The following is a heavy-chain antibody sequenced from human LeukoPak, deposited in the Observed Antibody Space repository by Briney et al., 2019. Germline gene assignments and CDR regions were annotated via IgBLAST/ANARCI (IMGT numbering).Heavy chain of an antibody. J-gene: IGHJ4*02. Sequence: TSETLSLTCTVSGYSISSGYYWGWIRQPPGKGLEWIGSIYHSGSTYYNPSRKSRVTMAVDKSKNKIYLKRSSVTAADTAVYYCARKAVTPYYFDYWGQGTLVTVSS. CDR3: ARKAVTPYYFDY. V-gene: IGHV4-38-2*02. CDR1: GYSISSGYY. CDR2: IYHSGST. D-gene: IGHD4-17*01.